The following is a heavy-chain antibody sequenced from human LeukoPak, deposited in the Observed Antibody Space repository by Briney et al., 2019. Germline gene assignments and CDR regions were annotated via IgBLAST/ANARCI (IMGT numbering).Heavy chain of an antibody. V-gene: IGHV3-74*01. CDR3: ARDGLRFLEWLSYYYYYYMDV. J-gene: IGHJ6*03. CDR2: INSDGSST. CDR1: GFTFSSYW. D-gene: IGHD3-3*01. Sequence: GGSLRLSCAASGFTFSSYWMHWVRQAPGKGLVWVSRINSDGSSTSYADSVKGRFTISRDNAKNTLYPQMNSLRAEDTAVYYCARDGLRFLEWLSYYYYYYMDVWGKGTTVTVSS.